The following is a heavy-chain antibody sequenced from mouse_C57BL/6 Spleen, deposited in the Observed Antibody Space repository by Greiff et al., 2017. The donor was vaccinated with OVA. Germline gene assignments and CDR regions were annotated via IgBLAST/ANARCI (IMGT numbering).Heavy chain of an antibody. CDR1: GYTFTSYW. V-gene: IGHV1-59*01. CDR3: ASRNSNYGNWFAY. Sequence: QVQLQQPGAELVRPGTSVKLSCKASGYTFTSYWMHWVKQRPGQGLEWIGVIDPSDSYTNYNQKFKGKATLTVDTSSSTAYMQLSSLTSEDSAVYYCASRNSNYGNWFAYWGQGTLVTVSA. J-gene: IGHJ3*01. D-gene: IGHD2-5*01. CDR2: IDPSDSYT.